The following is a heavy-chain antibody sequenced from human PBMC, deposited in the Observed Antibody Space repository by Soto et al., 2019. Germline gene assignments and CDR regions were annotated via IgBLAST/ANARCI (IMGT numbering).Heavy chain of an antibody. J-gene: IGHJ6*02. V-gene: IGHV1-24*01. CDR2: FDPEDGET. CDR1: GYTLTELS. D-gene: IGHD2-2*02. Sequence: ASVKVSCKVSGYTLTELSMHWVRQAPGKGLEWMGGFDPEDGETIYAQKFQGRVTMTEDTSTDTAYMELSSLRSEDTAVYYCIPYCGSTSCYMGDYGMDVWGQGTTVTVSS. CDR3: IPYCGSTSCYMGDYGMDV.